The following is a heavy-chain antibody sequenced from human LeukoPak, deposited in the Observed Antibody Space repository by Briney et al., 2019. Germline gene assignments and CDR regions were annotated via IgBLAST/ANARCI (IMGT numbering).Heavy chain of an antibody. CDR2: IYYSGST. Sequence: PSETLSLTCTVSGGSTSTYYWSWIRQPPGKGLEWIGYIYYSGSTNYNPSLKSRVTISVDTSKNQFSLRLSSVTAADTAVYYCARDSFSSSWPKWFDPWGQGILVAVSS. V-gene: IGHV4-59*01. D-gene: IGHD6-13*01. CDR1: GGSTSTYY. J-gene: IGHJ5*02. CDR3: ARDSFSSSWPKWFDP.